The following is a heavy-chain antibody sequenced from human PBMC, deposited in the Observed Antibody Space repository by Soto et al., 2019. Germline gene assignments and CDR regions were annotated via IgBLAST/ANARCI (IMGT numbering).Heavy chain of an antibody. Sequence: GESLKISCKGSGYSFTSYWIGWVRQMPGKGLEWMGIIYPGDSDTRYSPSFQGQVTISADKSISTAYLQWSSLKASDTAMYYWARGGSGWCSSLYGSGPYTCFAPGGKGPRVPVSS. CDR2: IYPGDSDT. D-gene: IGHD2-8*02. V-gene: IGHV5-51*01. J-gene: IGHJ5*02. CDR1: GYSFTSYW. CDR3: ARGGSGWCSSLYGSGPYTCFAP.